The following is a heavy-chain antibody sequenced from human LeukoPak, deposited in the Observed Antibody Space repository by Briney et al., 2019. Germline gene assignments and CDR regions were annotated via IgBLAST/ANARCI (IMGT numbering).Heavy chain of an antibody. Sequence: SETLSLTCTVSGGSISSHYWSWIRQPPGKGLEWIGYIYYSGSTNYNPSLKSRVTISVDTSKNQFSLKLSSVTAADTAVYYCARAIGYDFWSGRDWFDPWGQGTLVTVSS. D-gene: IGHD3-3*01. CDR2: IYYSGST. CDR1: GGSISSHY. CDR3: ARAIGYDFWSGRDWFDP. J-gene: IGHJ5*02. V-gene: IGHV4-59*11.